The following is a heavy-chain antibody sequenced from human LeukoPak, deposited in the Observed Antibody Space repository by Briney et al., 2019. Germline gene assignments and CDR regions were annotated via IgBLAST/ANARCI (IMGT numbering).Heavy chain of an antibody. V-gene: IGHV4-59*01. CDR3: ARDREVYGMDV. CDR2: IYYSGST. CDR1: GGSISSYY. Sequence: SETLSLTCTVSGGSISSYYWCWIRQPPGKGLEWIGYIYYSGSTNYNPSLKSRVTISVDTSKNQFSLKLSSVTAADTAVYYCARDREVYGMDVWGQGTTVTVSS. J-gene: IGHJ6*02.